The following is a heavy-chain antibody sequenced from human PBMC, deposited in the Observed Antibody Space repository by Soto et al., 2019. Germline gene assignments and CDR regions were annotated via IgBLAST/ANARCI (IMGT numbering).Heavy chain of an antibody. CDR1: GDSVSSNTAA. D-gene: IGHD2-15*01. V-gene: IGHV6-1*01. Sequence: QVQLQQSGPGRVKPSQTLSLTCAISGDSVSSNTAAWNWIRQSPSRGLEWLGRTYHRSKWYNDYAVSVKSRITINPDTSKNQFSLQLNSVTPEDTAVYYCARVWYCSGGSCYAPFDYWGQGTLVTVSS. CDR3: ARVWYCSGGSCYAPFDY. J-gene: IGHJ4*02. CDR2: TYHRSKWYN.